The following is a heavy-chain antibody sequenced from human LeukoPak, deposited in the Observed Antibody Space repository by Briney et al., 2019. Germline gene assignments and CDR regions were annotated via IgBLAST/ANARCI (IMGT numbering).Heavy chain of an antibody. V-gene: IGHV3-15*01. CDR3: TTWGFIYGFND. CDR2: IKSKTDGGTV. J-gene: IGHJ4*02. Sequence: PGRSLRLSCAASGFTFNNAWMTWVRQAPGKGLEWVGRIKSKTDGGTVDYAAPVKGRFTISRDDSKNTLYLQMNSLRNEDTAVYYCTTWGFIYGFNDWGQGALVTVSS. CDR1: GFTFNNAW. D-gene: IGHD3-16*02.